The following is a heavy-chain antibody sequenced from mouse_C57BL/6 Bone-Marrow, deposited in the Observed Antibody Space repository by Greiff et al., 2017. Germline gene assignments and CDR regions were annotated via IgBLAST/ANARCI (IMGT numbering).Heavy chain of an antibody. D-gene: IGHD2-3*01. CDR2: IYPGSGNT. J-gene: IGHJ2*01. V-gene: IGHV1-76*01. Sequence: VQLQQSGAELVRPGASVKLSCKASGYTFTDSYINWVKQRPGQGLEWIARIYPGSGNTYYNEKFKGKATLTAEKSSSTAYMQLSSLTSEDSAVYFCARNDGFDYWGQGTTLTVSS. CDR1: GYTFTDSY. CDR3: ARNDGFDY.